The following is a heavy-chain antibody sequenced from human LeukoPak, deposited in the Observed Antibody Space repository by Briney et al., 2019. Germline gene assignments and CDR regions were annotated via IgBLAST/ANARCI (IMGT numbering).Heavy chain of an antibody. CDR2: IYYNGST. CDR3: ARVIFDCSGGSCSGGWFDP. J-gene: IGHJ5*02. D-gene: IGHD2-15*01. V-gene: IGHV4-59*01. Sequence: PSETLSLTCTVSGGSISSYYWSWIRQPPGKGLEWIGYIYYNGSTNYNPSLKSRVTISVDTSKDQFSLKLSSVTAADTAVYYCARVIFDCSGGSCSGGWFDPWGQGTLVTVSS. CDR1: GGSISSYY.